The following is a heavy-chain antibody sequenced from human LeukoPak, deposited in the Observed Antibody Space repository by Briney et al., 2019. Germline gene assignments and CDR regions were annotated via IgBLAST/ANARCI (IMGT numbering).Heavy chain of an antibody. J-gene: IGHJ2*01. CDR3: VRSAPTSGYCSTSSCFYWSFDL. CDR1: GGSISSSSYY. CDR2: IYYSGST. V-gene: IGHV4-39*07. Sequence: PSETLSLTCTVSGGSISSSSYYWGWIRRPPGKGLEWIGSIYYSGSTYYNPSLKSRVTISVDTSKNQFSLKLMSVTAADTAVYYCVRSAPTSGYCSTSSCFYWSFDLWGRGTLVTVSS. D-gene: IGHD2-2*01.